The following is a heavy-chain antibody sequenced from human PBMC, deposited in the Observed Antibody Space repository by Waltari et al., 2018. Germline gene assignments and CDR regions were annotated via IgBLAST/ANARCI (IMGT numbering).Heavy chain of an antibody. CDR1: GGSFIGNS. Sequence: QGHLRRWGAGRCQRSPTLSLPRALYGGSFIGNSWSGIRLPPGKGLEWIGEINHSGSTNYNPSLKSRVTISVDTPKNQFALKVSSVTDADTAVYYCARKDPQLAYWGQGTLVTVSS. V-gene: IGHV4-34*01. CDR2: INHSGST. CDR3: ARKDPQLAY. J-gene: IGHJ4*02. D-gene: IGHD6-13*01.